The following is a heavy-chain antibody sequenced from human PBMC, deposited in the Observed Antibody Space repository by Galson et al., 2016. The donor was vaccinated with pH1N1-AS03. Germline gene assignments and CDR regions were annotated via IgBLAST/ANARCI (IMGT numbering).Heavy chain of an antibody. D-gene: IGHD1-1*01. CDR1: GFTFNTYA. CDR2: ISADGINT. J-gene: IGHJ3*01. CDR3: AKTTGGVSKSGAFDV. Sequence: PRLSCAASGFTFNTYAMNWVRQAPGKGLEWVSSISADGINTYYADSLKGRFTISRDNSRNTVSLQMNSLRVEDTAVYYCAKTTGGVSKSGAFDVWGQGTMVTVSS. V-gene: IGHV3-23*01.